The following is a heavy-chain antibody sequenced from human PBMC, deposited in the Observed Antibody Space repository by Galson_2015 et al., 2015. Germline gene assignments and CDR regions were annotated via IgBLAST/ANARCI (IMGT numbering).Heavy chain of an antibody. D-gene: IGHD3-10*01. Sequence: SLRLSCAASGFTFDDYAMHWVRQAPGKGLEWVSLISWDGGSTYYADSVKGRFTISRDNSKNSLYLQLNSLRTEDTALYYCAKARRGVCPTYGMDVWGQGTTVTVSS. CDR3: AKARRGVCPTYGMDV. CDR1: GFTFDDYA. CDR2: ISWDGGST. V-gene: IGHV3-43*01. J-gene: IGHJ6*02.